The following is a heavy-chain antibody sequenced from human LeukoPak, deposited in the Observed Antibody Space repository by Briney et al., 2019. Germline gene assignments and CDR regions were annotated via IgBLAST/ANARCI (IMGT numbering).Heavy chain of an antibody. CDR3: ARDRAAMVIDY. CDR1: GFTFSDYY. V-gene: IGHV3-11*04. D-gene: IGHD5-18*01. Sequence: GGSLRLPCAASGFTFSDYYMSWIRQAPGKGLEWVSYISSSGSTIYYADSVKGRLTISRDNAKNSLYLQMNSLRAEDTAVYYCARDRAAMVIDYWGQGTLVTVSS. CDR2: ISSSGSTI. J-gene: IGHJ4*02.